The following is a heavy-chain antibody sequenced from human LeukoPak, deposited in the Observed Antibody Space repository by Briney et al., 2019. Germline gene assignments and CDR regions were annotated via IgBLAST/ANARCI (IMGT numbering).Heavy chain of an antibody. CDR1: GFTVTSNY. CDR2: IYSAGNT. Sequence: GGSLRLSCAASGFTVTSNYMSWVRQAPGKGLEWISIIYSAGNTYYADSVRGRFTISRDNLRNTLYLQMNNLRAEDTAVYYCARDNSGYDGGIFCDYWGQGTLVTVSS. CDR3: ARDNSGYDGGIFCDY. V-gene: IGHV3-53*01. J-gene: IGHJ4*02. D-gene: IGHD5-12*01.